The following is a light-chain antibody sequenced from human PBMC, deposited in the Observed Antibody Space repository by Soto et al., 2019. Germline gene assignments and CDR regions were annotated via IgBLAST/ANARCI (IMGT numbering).Light chain of an antibody. CDR1: QSVSSN. J-gene: IGKJ2*01. V-gene: IGKV3-15*01. Sequence: EIVMTQSPATLSVSPGERATLSCRASQSVSSNLAWYQQKPGQAPRLLIYGASTRATGIPARFSGSGSGTEFTLTISSLQSEDFAVYYGQQYNNWPPHTFGQGPKLEIK. CDR3: QQYNNWPPHT. CDR2: GAS.